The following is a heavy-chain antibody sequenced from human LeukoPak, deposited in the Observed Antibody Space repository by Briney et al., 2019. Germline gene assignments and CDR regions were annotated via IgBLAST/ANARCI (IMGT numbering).Heavy chain of an antibody. D-gene: IGHD1-26*01. CDR1: GFTFGDYA. Sequence: GGSLRLSCTASGFTFGDYAMSWVRQAPGKGLEWLGFIRAKGFGGTTEHAASVKGRFTISRDDSKSMGYLQMNSLRADDTAAYYCAKGAGGTEDYYMDVWGKGTTVTVSS. CDR3: AKGAGGTEDYYMDV. CDR2: IRAKGFGGTT. V-gene: IGHV3-49*04. J-gene: IGHJ6*03.